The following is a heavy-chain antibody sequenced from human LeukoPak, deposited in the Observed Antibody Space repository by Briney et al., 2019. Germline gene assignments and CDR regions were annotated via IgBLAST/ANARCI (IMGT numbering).Heavy chain of an antibody. CDR2: INPNSGGT. CDR3: ASGLSSLFSFGAALDYYMDV. CDR1: GYSLTGYY. D-gene: IGHD5-18*01. J-gene: IGHJ6*03. Sequence: GASVKVSCKASGYSLTGYYMHWVRQAPGQGLEWMGWINPNSGGTNFAEKFQGRVTMTRDTSISTAYMELSSLRSDDTAVYYCASGLSSLFSFGAALDYYMDVWGKGTPVTVSS. V-gene: IGHV1-2*02.